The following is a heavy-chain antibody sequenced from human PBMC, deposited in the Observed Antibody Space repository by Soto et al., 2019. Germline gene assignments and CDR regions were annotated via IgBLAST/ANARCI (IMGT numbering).Heavy chain of an antibody. V-gene: IGHV3-21*01. CDR3: ARDRYTGYPGDY. D-gene: IGHD5-12*01. J-gene: IGHJ4*02. CDR2: ISSSSGYI. CDR1: GFTFSSYT. Sequence: EVQLVESGAGLVKPGGSLRLSCAASGFTFSSYTMNWVRQAPGQGLEWVSSISSSSGYIFYADSLKGRFTISRDNAKNSLFLQLNSLRAEDTAVYYCARDRYTGYPGDYWGQGTLVTVSS.